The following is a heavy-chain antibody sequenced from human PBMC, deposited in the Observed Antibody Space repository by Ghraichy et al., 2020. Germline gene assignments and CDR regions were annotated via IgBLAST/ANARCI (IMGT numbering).Heavy chain of an antibody. CDR1: GGSISSYY. D-gene: IGHD7-27*01. Sequence: SETLSLTCTVSGGSISSYYWSWIRQPPGKGLEWIGYIYYSGSTNYNPSLKSRVTISVDTSKNQFSLKLSSVTAADTAVYYCARHHDAWGFIQFDYWGQGTLVTVSS. CDR3: ARHHDAWGFIQFDY. J-gene: IGHJ4*02. CDR2: IYYSGST. V-gene: IGHV4-59*08.